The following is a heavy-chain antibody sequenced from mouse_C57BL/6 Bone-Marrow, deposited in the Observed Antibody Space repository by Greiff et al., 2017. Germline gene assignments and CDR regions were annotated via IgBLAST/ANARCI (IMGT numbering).Heavy chain of an antibody. CDR1: GYTFTSYW. CDR3: AYGSSYHYCYFDV. CDR2: IHPNSGST. J-gene: IGHJ1*03. V-gene: IGHV1-64*01. D-gene: IGHD1-1*01. Sequence: QVQLQQPGAELVKPGASVKLSCKASGYTFTSYWMHWVKQRPGQGLEWIGMIHPNSGSTNYNEKFKSKATLTVDKSSSTAYMQLSSLTSEDSAVYYCAYGSSYHYCYFDVWGTGTTVTVSS.